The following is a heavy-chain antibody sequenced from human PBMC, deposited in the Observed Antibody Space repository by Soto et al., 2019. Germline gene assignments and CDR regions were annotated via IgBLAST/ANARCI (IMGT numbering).Heavy chain of an antibody. Sequence: GEPLKISCKGSGYSFTSYWISWVRQMPGKGLEWMGRIDPSDSYTNYSPSFQGHVTISADKSISTAYLQWSSLKASDTAMYYCARHKEPAAPTFDVDTAMVATYYYYGMDVWGQGTTVTVSS. CDR3: ARHKEPAAPTFDVDTAMVATYYYYGMDV. CDR2: IDPSDSYT. V-gene: IGHV5-10-1*01. J-gene: IGHJ6*02. CDR1: GYSFTSYW. D-gene: IGHD5-18*01.